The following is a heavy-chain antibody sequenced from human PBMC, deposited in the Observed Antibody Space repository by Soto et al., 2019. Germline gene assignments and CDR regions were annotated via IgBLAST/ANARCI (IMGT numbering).Heavy chain of an antibody. CDR1: GFTFSSYS. Sequence: EVQLVESGGGLVKPGGSLRLSCAASGFTFSSYSMNWVRQAPGKGLEWVSSISSSSSYIYYADSVKGRFTISRDNAKNSLYLEINSLGAEDTAVYYCATDGVYWSGGRCYGIRGQGTLVTVSS. CDR2: ISSSSSYI. D-gene: IGHD2-15*01. V-gene: IGHV3-21*01. J-gene: IGHJ4*02. CDR3: ATDGVYWSGGRCYGI.